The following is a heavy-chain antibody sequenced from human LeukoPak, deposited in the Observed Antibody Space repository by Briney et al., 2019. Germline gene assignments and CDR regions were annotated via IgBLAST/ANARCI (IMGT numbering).Heavy chain of an antibody. Sequence: GGSLRLSCAASGFVFSGYFMNWVRQAPGKGLEWVSSISPSGSHIDYQDSLKSRFTTSRDNDKTSLYLQINSLRADDTAIYYCSRDRLTSDYWGQGTLVTVSS. D-gene: IGHD1-20*01. CDR2: ISPSGSHI. CDR1: GFVFSGYF. V-gene: IGHV3-21*01. CDR3: SRDRLTSDY. J-gene: IGHJ4*02.